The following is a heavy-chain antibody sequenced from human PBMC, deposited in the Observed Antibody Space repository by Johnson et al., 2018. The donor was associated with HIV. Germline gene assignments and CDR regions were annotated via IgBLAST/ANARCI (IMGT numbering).Heavy chain of an antibody. CDR3: VRGEEGAFDI. CDR1: GFTSSGYW. V-gene: IGHV3-7*03. J-gene: IGHJ3*02. Sequence: VQPVESAGGLVQPGGSLRLSCAASGFTSSGYWMPCVRQAPGKVLEWVANIKPDGSEQFSVDSGKGRFTISRDNAKNSLFLQMTSLTAEDTAVFSCVRGEEGAFDIWGQGTMVTVSS. CDR2: IKPDGSEQ.